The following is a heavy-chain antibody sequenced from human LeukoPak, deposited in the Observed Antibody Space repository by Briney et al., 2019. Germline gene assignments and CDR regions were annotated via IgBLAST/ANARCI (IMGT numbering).Heavy chain of an antibody. Sequence: ASVRVSCKASGGTFNSYTFSWVRQAPGQGLEWMGRIIPIFGTVNYAQKFQGRVTITADESTSTAYMEVSSLRSEDTAVYYCARAVDYYYNSGGYVSTRPPYFYYGLDVWGQGTTVTVSS. D-gene: IGHD3-22*01. V-gene: IGHV1-69*13. CDR2: IIPIFGTV. CDR3: ARAVDYYYNSGGYVSTRPPYFYYGLDV. J-gene: IGHJ6*02. CDR1: GGTFNSYT.